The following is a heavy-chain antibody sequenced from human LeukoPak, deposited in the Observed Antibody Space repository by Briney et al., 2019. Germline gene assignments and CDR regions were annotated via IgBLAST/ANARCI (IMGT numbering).Heavy chain of an antibody. D-gene: IGHD3-22*01. Sequence: GESLKISCKGSGYSFSSYWIAWVRQMPGKGLEWMGIIHPGNSETTYNPSFRGQVTMSADKTISTAYLQWSSLEASDTAMYYCARQYPPSGYYDFDYWGQGTLVTVSS. V-gene: IGHV5-51*01. CDR1: GYSFSSYW. J-gene: IGHJ4*02. CDR3: ARQYPPSGYYDFDY. CDR2: IHPGNSET.